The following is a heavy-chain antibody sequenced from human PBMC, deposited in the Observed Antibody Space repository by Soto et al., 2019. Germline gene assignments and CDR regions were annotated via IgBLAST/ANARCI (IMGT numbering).Heavy chain of an antibody. Sequence: SETLSLTCTVSGGSISSYYWSWIRQPPGKGLEWIGYIYYSGSTNYNPSLKSRVTISVDTSKNQFSLKLSSVTAADTAVYYCARHASITIPDQSYFDYWGQGTLVTVSS. CDR2: IYYSGST. CDR3: ARHASITIPDQSYFDY. D-gene: IGHD3-9*01. J-gene: IGHJ4*02. CDR1: GGSISSYY. V-gene: IGHV4-59*08.